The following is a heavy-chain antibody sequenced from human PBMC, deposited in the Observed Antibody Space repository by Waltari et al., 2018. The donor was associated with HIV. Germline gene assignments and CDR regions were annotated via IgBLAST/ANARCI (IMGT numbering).Heavy chain of an antibody. CDR1: GASISRRSYY. Sequence: QLHLQESGPGLVKPWETLSLTCRVSGASISRRSYYWAWIRQPPGKGLEWIGAIYYSGTAYYNPSVKSRVSASLDASKNELSLKLTSVTATDTALYYCARLRFHSLYYFDSWGPGILVTVSS. CDR3: ARLRFHSLYYFDS. J-gene: IGHJ4*02. V-gene: IGHV4-39*01. D-gene: IGHD3-16*01. CDR2: IYYSGTA.